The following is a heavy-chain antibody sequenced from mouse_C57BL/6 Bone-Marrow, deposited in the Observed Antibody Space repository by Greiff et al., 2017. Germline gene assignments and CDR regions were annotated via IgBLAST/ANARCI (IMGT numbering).Heavy chain of an antibody. V-gene: IGHV14-2*01. CDR2: IDPEDGET. CDR1: GFNIKDYY. J-gene: IGHJ4*01. CDR3: ARSGLGRAYYYAMDY. Sequence: EVQLVESGAELVKPGASVKLSCTASGFNIKDYYMHWVKQRTEQGLEWIGRIDPEDGETKYAPKFQGKATITADTSSNTAYLQLSSLTSEDTAVYYCARSGLGRAYYYAMDYWGQGTSVTVSS. D-gene: IGHD3-3*01.